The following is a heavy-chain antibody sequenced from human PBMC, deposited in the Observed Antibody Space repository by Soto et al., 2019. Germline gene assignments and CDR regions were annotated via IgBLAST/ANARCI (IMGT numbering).Heavy chain of an antibody. CDR1: GGTFSSYA. V-gene: IGHV1-69*06. J-gene: IGHJ4*02. CDR2: IIPIFGTA. CDR3: ARDSRGYYDSSGSDY. Sequence: QVQLVQSGAEVKKPGSSVKVSCKASGGTFSSYAISWVRQAPGQGLEWMGGIIPIFGTANYAQKFQGRVTITADKSTSTAYMELSSLRSEDTTVYYCARDSRGYYDSSGSDYWGQGTLVTVSS. D-gene: IGHD3-22*01.